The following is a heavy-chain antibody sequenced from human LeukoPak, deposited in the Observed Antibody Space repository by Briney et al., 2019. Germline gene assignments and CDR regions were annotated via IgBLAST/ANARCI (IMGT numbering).Heavy chain of an antibody. D-gene: IGHD7-27*01. CDR3: ARGERLGLDY. Sequence: SETLSLTCTVSGDSVSGYYWDWIRQPPGKGLEWIGCIYYSGYTNYNPSLKSRVTISIDTSKNQFSLKLSSVTAADTAVYYCARGERLGLDYWGQGTLVTVSS. CDR1: GDSVSGYY. J-gene: IGHJ4*02. V-gene: IGHV4-59*02. CDR2: IYYSGYT.